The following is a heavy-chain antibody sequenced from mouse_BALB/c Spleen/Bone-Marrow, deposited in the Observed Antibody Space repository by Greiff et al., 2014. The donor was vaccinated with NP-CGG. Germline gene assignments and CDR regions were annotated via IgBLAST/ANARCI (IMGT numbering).Heavy chain of an antibody. V-gene: IGHV1-9*01. CDR2: ILPGSGTT. J-gene: IGHJ4*01. CDR3: ARDYRYDYAMDY. Sequence: VQLQQSGAGLMKPGASVKVSCKATGYTFSSYWIEWVKQRPGHGLEWIGEILPGSGTTNYNEKFKGKAKFTADTSSNTAYMQFSSLTSEDSAVYYCARDYRYDYAMDYWGQGTPVTVSS. CDR1: GYTFSSYW. D-gene: IGHD2-14*01.